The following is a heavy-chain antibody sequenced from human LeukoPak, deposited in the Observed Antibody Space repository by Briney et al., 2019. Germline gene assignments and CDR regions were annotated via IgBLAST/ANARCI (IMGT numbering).Heavy chain of an antibody. CDR3: ARAVGYSSSWTGEYYFDY. CDR2: IYYSGST. CDR1: GGSISSSSYY. J-gene: IGHJ4*02. Sequence: SETLSLTCTVSGGSISSSSYYWGWVRQPPGRGRGWIGSIYYSGSTYYNPSLKSRVTISVDTSKNQFSLKLSSVTAADTAVYYCARAVGYSSSWTGEYYFDYWGQGTLVTVSS. V-gene: IGHV4-39*07. D-gene: IGHD6-13*01.